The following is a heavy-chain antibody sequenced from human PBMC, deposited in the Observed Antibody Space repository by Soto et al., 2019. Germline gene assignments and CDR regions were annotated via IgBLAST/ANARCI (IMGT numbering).Heavy chain of an antibody. CDR1: GYNFTHHW. J-gene: IGHJ3*02. CDR3: ARCPRRGSESVCALDT. D-gene: IGHD3-10*01. V-gene: IGHV5-51*03. CDR2: IFPDDSDT. Sequence: EVQLVQSGAEVKKPGESLKISCKGSGYNFTHHWIGWVRQMPGKGLDWMGIIFPDDSDTRYSPSCQGQVTISADKYITTAYLQWISLKASDTAMYYCARCPRRGSESVCALDTWGQGTLVTVS.